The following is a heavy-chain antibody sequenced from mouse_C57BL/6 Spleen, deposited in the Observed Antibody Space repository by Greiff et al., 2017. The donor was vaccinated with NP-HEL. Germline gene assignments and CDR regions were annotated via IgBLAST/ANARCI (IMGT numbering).Heavy chain of an antibody. CDR2: INPYNGGT. J-gene: IGHJ2*01. V-gene: IGHV1-19*01. D-gene: IGHD2-4*01. CDR1: GYTFTDYY. Sequence: VQLQQSGPVLVKPGASVKMSCKASGYTFTDYYMNWVKQSHGKSLEWIGVINPYNGGTSYNQKFKGKATLTVDKSSSTAYMELNSLTSEDSAVYYRARRGDYDAGYFDYWGQGTTLTVSS. CDR3: ARRGDYDAGYFDY.